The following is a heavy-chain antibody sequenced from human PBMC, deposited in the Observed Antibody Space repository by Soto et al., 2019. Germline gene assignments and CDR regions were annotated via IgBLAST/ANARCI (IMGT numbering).Heavy chain of an antibody. D-gene: IGHD4-17*01. V-gene: IGHV1-3*01. CDR1: GYTFTSYA. J-gene: IGHJ4*02. Sequence: QVQLVQSGAEVKKPGASVKVSCKASGYTFTSYAMNWVRQAPGQRLEWMGWINAGNGNTKYAQKFQGRVTRTRNTSESTAYTELSRLRSEDTAVYSFASGPGYADATVGDYWGQGTLVTVSS. CDR2: INAGNGNT. CDR3: ASGPGYADATVGDY.